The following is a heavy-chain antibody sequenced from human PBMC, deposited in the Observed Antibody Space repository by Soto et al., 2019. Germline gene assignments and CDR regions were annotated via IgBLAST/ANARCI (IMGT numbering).Heavy chain of an antibody. Sequence: VESLKISCNGSGYSFTSYWIGWVGQMPWKGLEWMGIIYPGDSDTRYSPSFQGQVPISADKSISTAYLQWSSLKASDTAMYYCARKPPYSSGWYFFDYWGQGTLVTVSS. D-gene: IGHD6-19*01. CDR1: GYSFTSYW. V-gene: IGHV5-51*01. CDR2: IYPGDSDT. J-gene: IGHJ4*02. CDR3: ARKPPYSSGWYFFDY.